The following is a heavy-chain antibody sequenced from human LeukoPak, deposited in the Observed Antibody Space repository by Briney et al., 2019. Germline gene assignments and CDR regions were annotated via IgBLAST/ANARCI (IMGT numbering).Heavy chain of an antibody. CDR3: AKAVVPVISQHYFDY. V-gene: IGHV3-53*01. Sequence: GGSLRLSCAVSGFSVTGNYMTWVRLAPGKGLEWVSTIYSGGTTFYTDSVRGRFTISRDNSKNTLYLRMNSLRAEDTAVYYCAKAVVPVISQHYFDYWGQGTLVTVSS. CDR1: GFSVTGNY. D-gene: IGHD3-22*01. J-gene: IGHJ4*02. CDR2: IYSGGTT.